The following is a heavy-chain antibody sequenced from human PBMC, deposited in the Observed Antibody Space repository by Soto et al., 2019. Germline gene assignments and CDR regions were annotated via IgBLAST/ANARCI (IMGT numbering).Heavy chain of an antibody. CDR2: IYYSGST. CDR3: ARDLWGYCGTDCYPLDV. CDR1: GGSISGYY. D-gene: IGHD2-21*02. Sequence: SETLSLTCTVSGGSISGYYWSWIRQPPGKGLEWIGYIYYSGSTNYNPSLKSRVTISVDTSKNQFSLKLSSVTAADTAVYYCARDLWGYCGTDCYPLDVWGQGTTVT. V-gene: IGHV4-59*01. J-gene: IGHJ6*02.